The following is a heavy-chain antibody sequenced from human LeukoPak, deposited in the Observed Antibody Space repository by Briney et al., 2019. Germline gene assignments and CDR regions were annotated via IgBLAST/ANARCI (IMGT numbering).Heavy chain of an antibody. CDR1: GESLSGYY. Sequence: SETLSLTCAVYGESLSGYYWSWIRQPPGKGLEWIGEINHSGSTNYNPSLKSRVTISIDTSKSQFSLRLTSVTAADTAVYYCARLDAYSSSSNYYYYMDVWGKGTTVTVSS. V-gene: IGHV4-34*01. J-gene: IGHJ6*03. D-gene: IGHD6-6*01. CDR2: INHSGST. CDR3: ARLDAYSSSSNYYYYMDV.